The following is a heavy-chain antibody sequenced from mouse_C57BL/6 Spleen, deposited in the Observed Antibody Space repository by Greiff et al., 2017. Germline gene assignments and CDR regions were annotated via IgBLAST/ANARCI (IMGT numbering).Heavy chain of an antibody. J-gene: IGHJ2*01. Sequence: HVQLQQPGTKLVKPGASVKLSCKASGYTFTSYWMHWVKQRPGQGLEWFGNINPSNGGTIYIEKFKSKATLTVDKPSSTAYMQLSSLTSEDSAVYYCARLGVTTRVDDWGKGTTLTVSS. D-gene: IGHD2-2*01. CDR2: INPSNGGT. V-gene: IGHV1-53*01. CDR3: ARLGVTTRVDD. CDR1: GYTFTSYW.